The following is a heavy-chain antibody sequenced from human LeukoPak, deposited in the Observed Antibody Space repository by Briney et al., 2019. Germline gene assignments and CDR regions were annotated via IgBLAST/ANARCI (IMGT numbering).Heavy chain of an antibody. V-gene: IGHV4-31*03. CDR1: GGSISSGGYY. CDR2: IYYSGST. Sequence: SETLSLTCTVSGGSISSGGYYWSWIRQHPGKGLEWIGYIYYSGSTYYNPSLKSRVTISVDTSKNQLSLKLSSVTAADTAVYYCARDRDYYDSSGYTQWGQGTLVTVSS. D-gene: IGHD3-22*01. J-gene: IGHJ4*02. CDR3: ARDRDYYDSSGYTQ.